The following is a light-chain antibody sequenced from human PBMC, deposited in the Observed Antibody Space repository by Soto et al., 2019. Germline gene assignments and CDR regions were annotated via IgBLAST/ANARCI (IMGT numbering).Light chain of an antibody. J-gene: IGKJ3*01. CDR2: GAS. CDR3: QQNGRSPT. V-gene: IGKV3-15*01. Sequence: EVLMTQSPATLSLSPGERATLSCRASQSFSNNLAWYQHKPGQAPRLLIYGASTRAPGVPARFSGNGSGTDFTLFISRLEPEDCGVYYCQQNGRSPTFGPGTKVDI. CDR1: QSFSNN.